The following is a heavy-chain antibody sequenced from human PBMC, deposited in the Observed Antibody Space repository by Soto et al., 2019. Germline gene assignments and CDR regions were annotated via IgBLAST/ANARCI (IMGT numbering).Heavy chain of an antibody. D-gene: IGHD6-19*01. Sequence: SETLSLTCAVYGGSFSGYYWSWIRQPPGKGLEWIGEINHSGSTNYNPSLKSRVTISVDTSKNQFSLKLSSVTAADTAVYYCARWIPAVGAVAPAEDAFDIWGQGTMVTVSS. CDR2: INHSGST. CDR1: GGSFSGYY. CDR3: ARWIPAVGAVAPAEDAFDI. V-gene: IGHV4-34*01. J-gene: IGHJ3*02.